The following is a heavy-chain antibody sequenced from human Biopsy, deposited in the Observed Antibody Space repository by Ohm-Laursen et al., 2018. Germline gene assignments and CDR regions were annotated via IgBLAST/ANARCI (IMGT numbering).Heavy chain of an antibody. D-gene: IGHD1-26*01. CDR2: IYYSGST. V-gene: IGHV4-59*07. Sequence: SDTLSLTCAVSGGSIYHFFWSWIRQPPGKGLEWIGYIYYSGSTNYNPSLKSRVTISVDRSKNHFSLELSSVTAADTAVYYCARVGVGAPSIDYFDSWGQGALVTVSS. CDR3: ARVGVGAPSIDYFDS. J-gene: IGHJ4*02. CDR1: GGSIYHFF.